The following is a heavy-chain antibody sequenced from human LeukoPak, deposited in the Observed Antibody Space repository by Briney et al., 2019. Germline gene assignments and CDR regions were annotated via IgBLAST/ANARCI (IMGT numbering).Heavy chain of an antibody. CDR3: ARDATAGYSSG. CDR1: GFTVSSNY. J-gene: IGHJ4*02. Sequence: PRGSLRLSCAASGFTVSSNYMSWVRQAPGKGLEWVSVIYSGGSTYYADSVKGRFTISRDNSKNTLYLQMNSLRAEDTAVYYCARDATAGYSSGWGQGTLVTVSS. CDR2: IYSGGST. D-gene: IGHD6-19*01. V-gene: IGHV3-66*02.